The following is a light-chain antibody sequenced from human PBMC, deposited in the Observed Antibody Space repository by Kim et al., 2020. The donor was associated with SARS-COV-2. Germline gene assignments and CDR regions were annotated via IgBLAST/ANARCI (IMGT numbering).Light chain of an antibody. CDR1: NIGSKS. V-gene: IGLV3-21*04. Sequence: YELTQPPSVSVAPGKTARITCGGNNIGSKSVHWYQQKPGQAPVLVIYYDSDRPSGIPERFSGSNSGNTATLTISRVEAGDEADYYCQVWDSSSDPVVFGGGTKLTVL. J-gene: IGLJ2*01. CDR2: YDS. CDR3: QVWDSSSDPVV.